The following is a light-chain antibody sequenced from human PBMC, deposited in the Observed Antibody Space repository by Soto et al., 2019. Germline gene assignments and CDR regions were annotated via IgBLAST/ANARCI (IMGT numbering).Light chain of an antibody. CDR2: DTS. Sequence: EIVLRQSPATLSLSPGERATLSCRASQSVSSSYLAWYQQKPGQAPRLLISDTSNRATGIPARFSGSGSGTDFTLTISSLEPEDFAVYYCHQRQYWPPITFGQGTRLEIK. V-gene: IGKV3-11*01. CDR1: QSVSSSY. CDR3: HQRQYWPPIT. J-gene: IGKJ5*01.